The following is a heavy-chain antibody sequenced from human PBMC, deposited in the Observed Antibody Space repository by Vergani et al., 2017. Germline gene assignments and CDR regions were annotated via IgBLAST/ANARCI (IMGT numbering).Heavy chain of an antibody. V-gene: IGHV4-61*01. CDR1: GGSVSSGSYY. CDR2: IYYSGST. D-gene: IGHD2-2*01. J-gene: IGHJ3*02. CDR3: ASLGDVIVVVPAAPPDAFDI. Sequence: QVQLQESGPGLMKPSETLSLTCTVSGGSVSSGSYYWSWIRQPPGKGLEWIGYIYYSGSTNYNPSLKSRVTISIDTSKNQFSLKLSSVTAADTAVYYCASLGDVIVVVPAAPPDAFDIWGQGTMVTVSS.